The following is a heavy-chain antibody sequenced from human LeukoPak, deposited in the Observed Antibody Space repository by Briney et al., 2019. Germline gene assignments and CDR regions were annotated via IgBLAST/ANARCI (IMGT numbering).Heavy chain of an antibody. CDR3: AGHPGARDYGDSA. V-gene: IGHV5-10-1*01. J-gene: IGHJ5*02. CDR1: GYSFTDYW. CDR2: IDPSDSYS. Sequence: GESLKISCKGSGYSFTDYWVTWVRQMPGKGLEWMGRIDPSDSYSNYSPSFQGHVTFSADKSINTAYLQWSSLKASDTAMYYCAGHPGARDYGDSAWGQGTLVTVSS. D-gene: IGHD4-17*01.